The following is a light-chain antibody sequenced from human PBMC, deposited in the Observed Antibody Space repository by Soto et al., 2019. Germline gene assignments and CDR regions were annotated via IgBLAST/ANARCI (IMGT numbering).Light chain of an antibody. Sequence: ILLKQSPSTLSLSPGERATLSCRASQSVSSCLAWYQRKPGQAPRLLIHTTSIRATDIPDSFSGSGSETDFSLTISRLEQEDSAVYYCQQCGGSPLFSFGPGTKVDIK. CDR2: TTS. CDR1: QSVSSC. CDR3: QQCGGSPLFS. J-gene: IGKJ3*01. V-gene: IGKV3-20*01.